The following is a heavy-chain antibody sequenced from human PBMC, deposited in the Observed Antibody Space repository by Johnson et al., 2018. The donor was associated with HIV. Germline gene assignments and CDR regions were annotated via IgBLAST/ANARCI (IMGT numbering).Heavy chain of an antibody. Sequence: VQLMESGGGLVKPGGSLRLSCAASGFTFSSYAMHWVRQAPGKGLEWVAVISYDGSNKYYADSVKGRFTISRDNSKSTLFLLMNSLRAEDTAVYYCARSLCGGDCFSDAFDIWGQGTMVTVSS. D-gene: IGHD2-21*02. CDR3: ARSLCGGDCFSDAFDI. CDR1: GFTFSSYA. CDR2: ISYDGSNK. J-gene: IGHJ3*02. V-gene: IGHV3-30-3*01.